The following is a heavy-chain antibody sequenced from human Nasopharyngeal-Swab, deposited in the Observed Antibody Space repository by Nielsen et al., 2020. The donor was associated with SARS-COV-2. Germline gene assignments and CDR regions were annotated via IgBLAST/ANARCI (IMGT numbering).Heavy chain of an antibody. CDR3: ARVGYCSGGSCYGASNQYYFDY. J-gene: IGHJ4*02. CDR1: GGTYSSYA. CDR2: IIPIFGTA. V-gene: IGHV1-69*13. Sequence: VKVTCKASGGTYSSYAISWGRQAPGKGREWRGGIIPIFGTANYAQKFQGRVTITADESTSTAYMELSSLRSEDTAVYYCARVGYCSGGSCYGASNQYYFDYWGQGTLVSVSS. D-gene: IGHD2-15*01.